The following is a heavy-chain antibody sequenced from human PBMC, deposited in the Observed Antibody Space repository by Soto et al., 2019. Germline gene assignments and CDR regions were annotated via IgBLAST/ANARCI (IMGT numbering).Heavy chain of an antibody. J-gene: IGHJ5*02. CDR3: ARGPRIQLWIKYNWFDP. Sequence: ASVKVSCKASGYTFTSYAMHWVRQAPGQRLEWMGWINAGNGNTKYSQKFQGRVTITRDTSASTAYMELSSLRSEDTAVYYCARGPRIQLWIKYNWFDPRGQRTLVTVSS. D-gene: IGHD5-18*01. V-gene: IGHV1-3*01. CDR2: INAGNGNT. CDR1: GYTFTSYA.